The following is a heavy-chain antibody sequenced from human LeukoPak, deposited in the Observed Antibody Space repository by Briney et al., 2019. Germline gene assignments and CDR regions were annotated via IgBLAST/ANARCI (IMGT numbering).Heavy chain of an antibody. J-gene: IGHJ4*02. CDR3: ARDYYGSGSYPLFDY. Sequence: GGSLRLSCAASGFTFSSYWMHWVRQAPGKGLVWVSRINSDGSSTSYADSVKGRFTISRDNAKNTLYLQMNSLRAEDTAVYYCARDYYGSGSYPLFDYWGQGTPVTVSS. V-gene: IGHV3-74*01. CDR2: INSDGSST. D-gene: IGHD3-10*01. CDR1: GFTFSSYW.